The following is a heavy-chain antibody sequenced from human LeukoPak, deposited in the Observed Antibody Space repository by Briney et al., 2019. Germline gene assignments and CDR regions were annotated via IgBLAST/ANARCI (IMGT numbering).Heavy chain of an antibody. Sequence: GGSLRLSCAASGFTFSSYSMNWVRQAPGKGLEWVSSISTRSSYIYYADSVKGRFTISRDNAKNSLYLQMNSLRAEDTAAYYCVSAGIAAAGTSYWFDPWGQGTLVTVSS. CDR3: VSAGIAAAGTSYWFDP. V-gene: IGHV3-21*01. J-gene: IGHJ5*02. CDR1: GFTFSSYS. CDR2: ISTRSSYI. D-gene: IGHD6-13*01.